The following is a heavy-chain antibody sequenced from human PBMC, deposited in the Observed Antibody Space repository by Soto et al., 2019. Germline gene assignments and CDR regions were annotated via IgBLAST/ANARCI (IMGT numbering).Heavy chain of an antibody. CDR2: ISGSSSTK. J-gene: IGHJ4*02. CDR3: VRDGLGFDY. V-gene: IGHV3-48*01. Sequence: EVQLVESGGGLVQPGGSLSVSCAASGFTISSYSMSWVRQAPGKGLEWVSYISGSSSTKYYADSVQGRFTISRDYAKNSLYLRMNSLRAEDTAVYYCVRDGLGFDYWGQGTLVTVSS. CDR1: GFTISSYS.